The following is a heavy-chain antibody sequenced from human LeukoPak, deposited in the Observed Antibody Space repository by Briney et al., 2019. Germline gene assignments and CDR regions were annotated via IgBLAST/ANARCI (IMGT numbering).Heavy chain of an antibody. CDR2: TIPIFGTA. Sequence: ASVKVSCKASGGTFISYAISWVRQAPGQGLEWMGGTIPIFGTANYAQKFQGRVTITADESTSTAYMELSSLRSEDTAVYYCARGGRIVATMMVWFDPWGQGTLVTVSS. V-gene: IGHV1-69*13. J-gene: IGHJ5*02. CDR1: GGTFISYA. D-gene: IGHD5-12*01. CDR3: ARGGRIVATMMVWFDP.